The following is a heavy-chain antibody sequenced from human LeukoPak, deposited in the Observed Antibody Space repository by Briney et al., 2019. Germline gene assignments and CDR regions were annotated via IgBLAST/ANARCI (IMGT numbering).Heavy chain of an antibody. Sequence: GGSLRLSCAASGFTFSDYYMSWIRQAPGKGLEWVSYISSSGSTIYYADSVKGRFTISRDNAKNSLYLQMNSLRAEDTAVYYCARGLGYCSSTNCYPGWLDPWGQGTLVTVSS. V-gene: IGHV3-11*01. CDR2: ISSSGSTI. CDR3: ARGLGYCSSTNCYPGWLDP. CDR1: GFTFSDYY. J-gene: IGHJ5*02. D-gene: IGHD2-2*01.